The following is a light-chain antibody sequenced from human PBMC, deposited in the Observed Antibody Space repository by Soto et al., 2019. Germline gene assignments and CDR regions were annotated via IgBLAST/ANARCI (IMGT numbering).Light chain of an antibody. CDR1: SSDVGGYNY. CDR3: RSYTSSSLYV. Sequence: QSALTQPASVSGSPGQSITISCTGTSSDVGGYNYVSWYQQHPGKAPKLMIYDVSNRPSGVSNRFSGSKSGNTASLTISGLQAEDEADYYCRSYTSSSLYVFGTGTKLNV. CDR2: DVS. J-gene: IGLJ1*01. V-gene: IGLV2-14*01.